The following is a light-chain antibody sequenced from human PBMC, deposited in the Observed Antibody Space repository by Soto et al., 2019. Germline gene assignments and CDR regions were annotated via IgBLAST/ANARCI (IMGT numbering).Light chain of an antibody. Sequence: DIQMTQSPSTLSASVGERVTITCRASQRISSWLAWYQQKPGKAPKVLIFDGSSLGSGVPSRFSGSGSATEFPLTISSLQPDDFATYYCEQYSTSPWTFGQGTKVEIK. V-gene: IGKV1-5*01. CDR2: DGS. CDR1: QRISSW. CDR3: EQYSTSPWT. J-gene: IGKJ1*01.